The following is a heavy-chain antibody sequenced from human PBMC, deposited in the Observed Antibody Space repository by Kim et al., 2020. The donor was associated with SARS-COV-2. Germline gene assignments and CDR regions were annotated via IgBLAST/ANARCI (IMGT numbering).Heavy chain of an antibody. V-gene: IGHV3-49*04. CDR1: GFTFGDYA. D-gene: IGHD3-10*01. CDR3: TRDLRGDYFDY. CDR2: IRSKAYGGTT. Sequence: GGSLRLSCRASGFTFGDYAMSWVRQAPGKGLEWVGFIRSKAYGGTTEYAASVKGRFTISRDDSKSIAYLQMNSLKTEDTAVYYCTRDLRGDYFDYWGQGTLVTVSS. J-gene: IGHJ4*02.